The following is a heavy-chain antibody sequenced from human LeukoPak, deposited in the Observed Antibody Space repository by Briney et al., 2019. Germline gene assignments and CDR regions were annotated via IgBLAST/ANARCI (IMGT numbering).Heavy chain of an antibody. CDR2: INHRGST. J-gene: IGHJ4*02. CDR1: GGSFRGYY. V-gene: IGHV4-34*01. CDR3: ASTERCSTTCPLDY. Sequence: SETLSLTCAVYGGSFRGYYWSWIRQPPGKGLEWIGEINHRGSTNYNPSLKSRVTISLDTSMKKFSLKLNSVTAADTAVYYCASTERCSTTCPLDYWGQGTLVTVSS. D-gene: IGHD2-2*01.